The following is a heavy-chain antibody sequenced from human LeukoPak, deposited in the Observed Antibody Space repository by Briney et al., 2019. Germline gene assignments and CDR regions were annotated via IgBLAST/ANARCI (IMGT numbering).Heavy chain of an antibody. CDR3: ARDCSSTSWPDGMDV. CDR1: GFTFSSYA. V-gene: IGHV3-23*01. D-gene: IGHD2-2*01. Sequence: PGGSLRLSCAASGFTFSSYAMSWVRQAPGKGLAWVSTISGGSGSTYCADSVKGRFTISRDNAKNSLYLQMNSLRAEDTAVYYCARDCSSTSWPDGMDVWGQGTTVTVSS. J-gene: IGHJ6*02. CDR2: ISGGSGST.